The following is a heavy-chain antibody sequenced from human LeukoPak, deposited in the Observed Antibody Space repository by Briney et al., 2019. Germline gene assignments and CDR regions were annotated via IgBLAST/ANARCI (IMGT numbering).Heavy chain of an antibody. CDR1: GGTFSSYA. CDR2: IIPIFGTA. D-gene: IGHD5-24*01. J-gene: IGHJ4*02. Sequence: GASVKVSCKASGGTFSSYAISWVRQAPGQGLEWMGRIIPIFGTANYAQKFQGRVTITTDESTSTAYMELSSLRSEDTAVYYCARDLNLIIDYWGQGTLVTVSS. V-gene: IGHV1-69*05. CDR3: ARDLNLIIDY.